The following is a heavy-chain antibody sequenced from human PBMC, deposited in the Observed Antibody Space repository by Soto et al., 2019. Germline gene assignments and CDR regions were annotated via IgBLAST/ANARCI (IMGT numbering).Heavy chain of an antibody. CDR1: GGSISSGGYY. Sequence: SETLSLTCTVSGGSISSGGYYWSWIRQHPGKGLEWIGYIYYSGSTYYNPSLKSRVTISVDTSKNQFSLKLSSVTAADTAVYYCASESSGPTGWFDPWGQGTLVTVSS. V-gene: IGHV4-31*03. CDR3: ASESSGPTGWFDP. CDR2: IYYSGST. J-gene: IGHJ5*02. D-gene: IGHD6-19*01.